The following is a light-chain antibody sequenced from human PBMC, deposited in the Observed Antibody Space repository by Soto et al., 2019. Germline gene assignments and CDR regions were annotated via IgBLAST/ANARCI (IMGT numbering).Light chain of an antibody. CDR3: QQYGASRA. Sequence: ESVLTQSPDTLSLSPGEGATLSCRASQSVSGNYLAWYRQKPGQAPRLLIYGASNRATGVPDRFSGSGSGTDFTLTITRLQPEDFAVYFCQQYGASRAFGQGTKGDIK. CDR1: QSVSGNY. CDR2: GAS. J-gene: IGKJ1*01. V-gene: IGKV3-20*01.